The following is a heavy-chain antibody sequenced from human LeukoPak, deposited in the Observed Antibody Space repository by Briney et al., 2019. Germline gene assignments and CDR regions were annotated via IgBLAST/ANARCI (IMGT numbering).Heavy chain of an antibody. CDR3: AVVTTDAFDI. J-gene: IGHJ3*02. CDR2: IYYSGST. V-gene: IGHV4-61*01. CDR1: GGSVSSGSYY. Sequence: PSETLSLTCTISGGSVSSGSYYWSWIRQPPGKGLEWIGYIYYSGSTNYNPSLKSRVTISVDTSKNQFSLKLSSVTAADTAVYYCAVVTTDAFDIWGQGTMVTVSS. D-gene: IGHD2-21*02.